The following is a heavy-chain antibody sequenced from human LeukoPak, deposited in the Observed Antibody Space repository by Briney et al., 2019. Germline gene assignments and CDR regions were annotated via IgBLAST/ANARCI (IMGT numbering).Heavy chain of an antibody. CDR1: GYTFTNYY. V-gene: IGHV1-46*01. Sequence: ASVKVSCKASGYTFTNYYMHWVRQAPGQGLEWMGIINPSGGSTTYARKFQGRVTMTRNTSISTAYMELSSLRSEDTAVYYCARGFVTMVRGVFVYWGQGTLVTVSS. CDR3: ARGFVTMVRGVFVY. J-gene: IGHJ4*02. D-gene: IGHD3-10*01. CDR2: INPSGGST.